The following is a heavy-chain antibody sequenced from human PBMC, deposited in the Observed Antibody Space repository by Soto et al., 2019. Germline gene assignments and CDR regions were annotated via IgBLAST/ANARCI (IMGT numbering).Heavy chain of an antibody. Sequence: SETLSLTCTVSGGSISSGDYYWSWIRQPPGKGLEWIGYIYYSGSTYYNQSLKSRVTISVDTSKNQFSLKLSSVTAADTAVYYCARVPDSSGRYYFDYWGQGTLVTVSS. J-gene: IGHJ4*02. CDR1: GGSISSGDYY. V-gene: IGHV4-30-4*01. CDR2: IYYSGST. D-gene: IGHD3-22*01. CDR3: ARVPDSSGRYYFDY.